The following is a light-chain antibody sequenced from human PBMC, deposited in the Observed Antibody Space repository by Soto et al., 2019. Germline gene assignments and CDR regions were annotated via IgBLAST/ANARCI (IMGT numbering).Light chain of an antibody. CDR2: RNS. CDR1: ASTIGRNY. Sequence: SVLTQSPSASGTPGQMVTISCSGSASTIGRNYVYWYQQLPGTAPNLLIYRNSQRPSGVPDRFSGSKSGTSASLAISGLRSEDEVDYYCAAWDDNLSGFYVFGDGTKVTVL. J-gene: IGLJ1*01. CDR3: AAWDDNLSGFYV. V-gene: IGLV1-47*01.